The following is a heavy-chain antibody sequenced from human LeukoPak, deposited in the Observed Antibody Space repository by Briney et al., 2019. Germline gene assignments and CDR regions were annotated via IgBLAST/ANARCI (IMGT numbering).Heavy chain of an antibody. Sequence: GGSLRLSCAASGFTFSNYALVWDRQAPGKGLEWVSGTWSGGNTLYADAVKGRFTISRDNSKNTLYLQMNRLRAEDTAVYSCGRDPNGDYVGAFEFWGHGTMVIVSS. V-gene: IGHV3-23*01. J-gene: IGHJ3*01. D-gene: IGHD4-17*01. CDR1: GFTFSNYA. CDR3: GRDPNGDYVGAFEF. CDR2: TWSGGNT.